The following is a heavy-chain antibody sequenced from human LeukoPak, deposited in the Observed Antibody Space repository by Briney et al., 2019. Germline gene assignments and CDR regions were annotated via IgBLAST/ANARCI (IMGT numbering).Heavy chain of an antibody. CDR2: IYTSGST. V-gene: IGHV4-61*02. CDR3: AREPTYYYASSGYDYTLGAYTFDI. J-gene: IGHJ3*02. CDR1: GGSISSGSYY. D-gene: IGHD3-22*01. Sequence: SETLSLTCTVSGGSISSGSYYWSWIRQPAGKGLEWIGRIYTSGSTNYNPSLKSRVTIPVDTSKNQFSLKLSSVTAADTAVYYCAREPTYYYASSGYDYTLGAYTFDIWGQGTMVTVSS.